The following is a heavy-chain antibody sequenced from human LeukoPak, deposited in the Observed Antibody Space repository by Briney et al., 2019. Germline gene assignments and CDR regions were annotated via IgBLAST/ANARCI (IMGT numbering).Heavy chain of an antibody. D-gene: IGHD5-18*01. Sequence: GGSLRLSCAASGFTFSSYAMSWVRQSPGKGLEWVSAISGSGGSKYYADPVKGRFTISRDNAKNSLYLQMNSLRAEDTAVYYCAREDSCGFGIDYWGQGTLVTVSS. J-gene: IGHJ4*02. CDR3: AREDSCGFGIDY. V-gene: IGHV3-23*01. CDR1: GFTFSSYA. CDR2: ISGSGGSK.